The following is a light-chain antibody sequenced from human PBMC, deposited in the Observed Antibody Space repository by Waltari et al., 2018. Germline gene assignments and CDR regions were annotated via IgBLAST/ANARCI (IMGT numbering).Light chain of an antibody. Sequence: QSALTQPASVSGSPGQSIPISCPGTSSAVCGYTFFSWYQQHPGKAPKLIIYDVTKRPSGVSNRFSGSKSGNTASLTISGLQTEDEADYYCSSYTSATIYVFGIGTKVVVL. J-gene: IGLJ1*01. CDR2: DVT. V-gene: IGLV2-14*03. CDR3: SSYTSATIYV. CDR1: SSAVCGYTF.